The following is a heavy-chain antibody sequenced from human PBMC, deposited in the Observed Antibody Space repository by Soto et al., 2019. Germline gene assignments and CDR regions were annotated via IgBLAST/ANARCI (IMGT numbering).Heavy chain of an antibody. J-gene: IGHJ4*02. CDR3: AKERCSRTSCYFDY. D-gene: IGHD2-2*01. Sequence: PGGSLRLSCAASGFTFSSYAMSWVRQAPGKGLEWVSLISGSGGGTYYADSVKGRFTISRDNSKNTLYLQMNSLRAEDTAVYYCAKERCSRTSCYFDYWGQGTLVTVSS. CDR2: ISGSGGGT. V-gene: IGHV3-23*01. CDR1: GFTFSSYA.